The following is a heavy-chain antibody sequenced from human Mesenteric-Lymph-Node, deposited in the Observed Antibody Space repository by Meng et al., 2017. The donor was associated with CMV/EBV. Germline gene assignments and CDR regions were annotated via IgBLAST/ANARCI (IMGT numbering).Heavy chain of an antibody. CDR3: ARRKVATRNWYFDL. CDR2: INHSGST. J-gene: IGHJ2*01. V-gene: IGHV4-34*01. CDR1: GGSFSGYY. D-gene: IGHD5-12*01. Sequence: CAVYGGSFSGYYWSWIRQPPGKGLEWIGEINHSGSTNYNPSLKSRVTISVDTSKNQFSLKLGSVTAADTAVYYCARRKVATRNWYFDLWGRGTLVTVSS.